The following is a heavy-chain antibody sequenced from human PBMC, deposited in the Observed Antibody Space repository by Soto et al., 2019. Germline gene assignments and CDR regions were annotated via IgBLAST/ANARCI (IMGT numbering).Heavy chain of an antibody. V-gene: IGHV3-30*18. Sequence: QVQLVESGGGVVQPGRSLRLSCAASGFTFSSYGMHWVRQAPGKGLEWVAVISYDGSNKYYADSVKGRFNISRNNSKNTLDLQTNNQRAKNTAVYYCGKGGGEWGGTTVVVYWGQGTLVTVSS. CDR3: GKGGGEWGGTTVVVY. CDR1: GFTFSSYG. D-gene: IGHD1-7*01. J-gene: IGHJ4*02. CDR2: ISYDGSNK.